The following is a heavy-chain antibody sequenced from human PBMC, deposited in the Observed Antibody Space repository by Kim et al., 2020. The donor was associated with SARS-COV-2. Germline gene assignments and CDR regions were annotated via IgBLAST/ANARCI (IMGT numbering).Heavy chain of an antibody. CDR3: ARVGGSTWDYFDY. D-gene: IGHD3-16*01. J-gene: IGHJ4*02. V-gene: IGHV3-30*01. Sequence: ADSVKGRFTISRDNSKNTLYLQMNSLRAEDTAVYYCARVGGSTWDYFDYWGQGTLVTVSS.